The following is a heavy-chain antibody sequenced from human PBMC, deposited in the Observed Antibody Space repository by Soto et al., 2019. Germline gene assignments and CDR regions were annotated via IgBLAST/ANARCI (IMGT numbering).Heavy chain of an antibody. J-gene: IGHJ4*02. V-gene: IGHV3-9*01. CDR1: GFTFDDYA. D-gene: IGHD4-17*01. CDR2: ISWNSGSI. CDR3: AKDMGSGLTTGSDY. Sequence: PGGSLRLSCAASGFTFDDYAMHWVRQAPGKGLEWVSGISWNSGSIGYADSVKGRFTISRDNAKNSLYLQMNSLRAEDTALYYCAKDMGSGLTTGSDYWGQGTLVTVSS.